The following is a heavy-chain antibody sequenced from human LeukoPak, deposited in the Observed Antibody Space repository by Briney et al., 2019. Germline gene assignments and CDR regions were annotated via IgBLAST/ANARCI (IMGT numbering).Heavy chain of an antibody. Sequence: GGSLILSCAVSGFTFSDYSMGWIRQAPGKGLEWISYITRNGSTTYYADSVKGRFTVSRDNARKSLYLQMNSLRVEDTAVYYCARRLYDSGSHSFDSWGQGTLVTVSS. CDR1: GFTFSDYS. CDR3: ARRLYDSGSHSFDS. J-gene: IGHJ4*02. D-gene: IGHD3-10*01. V-gene: IGHV3-11*01. CDR2: ITRNGSTT.